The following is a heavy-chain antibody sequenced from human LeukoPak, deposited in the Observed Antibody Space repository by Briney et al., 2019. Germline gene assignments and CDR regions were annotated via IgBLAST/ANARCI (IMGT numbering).Heavy chain of an antibody. CDR3: ARSFVWFGELFNFDY. D-gene: IGHD3-10*01. CDR1: GGSISSSSYY. Sequence: SETLSLTCTVSGGSISSSSYYWGWIRQPPGKGLEWIGSIYYSGSTYYNPSLKSRVTISVDTSKNQFSLKLSSVTAADTAVYYCARSFVWFGELFNFDYWGQGTLATVSS. J-gene: IGHJ4*02. V-gene: IGHV4-39*01. CDR2: IYYSGST.